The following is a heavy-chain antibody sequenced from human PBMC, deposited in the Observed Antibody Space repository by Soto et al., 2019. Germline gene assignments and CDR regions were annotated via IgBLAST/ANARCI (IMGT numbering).Heavy chain of an antibody. CDR3: ARYWHSYSLNYYRGMDV. V-gene: IGHV5-51*01. CDR1: GYNFATDW. J-gene: IGHJ6*02. CDR2: IYPADSDT. Sequence: GGALKISRKGSGYNFATDWIGWVPQMPRKSLGGMGIIYPADSDTRYSPSSQGQVTISADKSISTAYLQWSSLKASDTAMYFCARYWHSYSLNYYRGMDVWGQGTTVTVSS. D-gene: IGHD5-18*01.